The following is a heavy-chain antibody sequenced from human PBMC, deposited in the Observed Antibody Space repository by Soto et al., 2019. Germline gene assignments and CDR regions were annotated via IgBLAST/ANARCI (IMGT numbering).Heavy chain of an antibody. V-gene: IGHV3-23*01. CDR2: ISGSGGST. J-gene: IGHJ6*02. Sequence: PGGSLRLSCAASGFTFSSYAMSWVRQAPGKGLEWVSAISGSGGSTYYADSVKGRFTISRDNSKNTLYLQMNSLRAEDTAVYYCAKDDILTGYPSYYGMDVWGQGTMVTVSS. CDR1: GFTFSSYA. CDR3: AKDDILTGYPSYYGMDV. D-gene: IGHD3-9*01.